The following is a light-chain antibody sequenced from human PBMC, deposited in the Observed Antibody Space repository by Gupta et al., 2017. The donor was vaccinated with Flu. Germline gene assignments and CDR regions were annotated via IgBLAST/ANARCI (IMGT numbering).Light chain of an antibody. CDR2: KAS. J-gene: IGKJ4*01. CDR1: QNINKW. V-gene: IGKV1-5*03. CDR3: QQYNSYPLT. Sequence: MTQSPSTLSAVVGDRVTITCRASQNINKWLAWYQQKLGKAPRLLIYKASSLESGVPSRFNGGGSGTEFTLTISSLQTHDVATYYCQQYNSYPLTFGGGTTVEIK.